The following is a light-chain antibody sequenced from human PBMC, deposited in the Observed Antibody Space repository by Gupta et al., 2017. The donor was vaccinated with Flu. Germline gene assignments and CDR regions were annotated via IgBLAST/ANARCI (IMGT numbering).Light chain of an antibody. CDR3: QQSYSTPRT. CDR1: QSISSY. Sequence: DILMTHPPPSLSASVGDSVTSTCRASQSISSYLNWYQQKPGKAPKLLIYAASSLQSGVPSSFSGSGSGTDFTLTISRLQPEDFATYYCQQSYSTPRTFGQGTKVEIK. J-gene: IGKJ1*01. CDR2: AAS. V-gene: IGKV1-39*01.